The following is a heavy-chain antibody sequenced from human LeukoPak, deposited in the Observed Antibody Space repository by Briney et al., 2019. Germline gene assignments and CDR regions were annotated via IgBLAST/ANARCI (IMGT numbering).Heavy chain of an antibody. Sequence: ASVKVSCKASGYTFTSYDINWVRQATGQGLEWMGWMNPNSGNTGYAQKFQGRVTMTRNTSISTAYMELSSLRSEDTAVYYCARGVSSWSGYYSPDFDYWAREPWSPSPQ. CDR1: GYTFTSYD. D-gene: IGHD3-3*01. CDR3: ARGVSSWSGYYSPDFDY. V-gene: IGHV1-8*01. CDR2: MNPNSGNT. J-gene: IGHJ4*02.